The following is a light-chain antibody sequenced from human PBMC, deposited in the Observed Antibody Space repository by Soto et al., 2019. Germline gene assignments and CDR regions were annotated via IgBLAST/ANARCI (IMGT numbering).Light chain of an antibody. J-gene: IGLJ2*01. Sequence: NFMLTQPHSVSESPGKTVTISCTRSSGSIASNYVQWYQQRPGSAPTTVIYEDNQRPSGVPDRFSGSIDSSSNSASLTISGLKTDDDADYSCQSYDSSKGVFGGGTKLTVL. V-gene: IGLV6-57*03. CDR2: EDN. CDR1: SGSIASNY. CDR3: QSYDSSKGV.